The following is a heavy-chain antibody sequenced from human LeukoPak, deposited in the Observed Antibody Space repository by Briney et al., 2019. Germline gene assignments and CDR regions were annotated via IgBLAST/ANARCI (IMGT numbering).Heavy chain of an antibody. CDR2: IYYSGST. J-gene: IGHJ4*02. D-gene: IGHD3-9*01. CDR3: ARGNRGVLRYFDWLPGFDY. Sequence: SETLSLTCTVSGGSISSYYWSWIRQPPGKGLEWIGYIYYSGSTNYNPSLKSRVTISVDTSKNQFSLKLSSVTAADTAVYYCARGNRGVLRYFDWLPGFDYWGQGTLVTVSS. V-gene: IGHV4-59*08. CDR1: GGSISSYY.